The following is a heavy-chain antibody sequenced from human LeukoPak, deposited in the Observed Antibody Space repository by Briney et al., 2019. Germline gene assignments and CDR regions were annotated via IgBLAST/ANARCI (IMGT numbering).Heavy chain of an antibody. CDR2: ISYDGSNK. CDR1: GFTFSSYA. D-gene: IGHD3-22*01. CDR3: AREVYDTSGVDY. Sequence: GGSLRLSCAASGFTFSSYAMHWVRQAPGKGLEWVAVISYDGSNKYYADSVKGRFTISRDNSKNTPYLQMNSLRAEDTALYYCAREVYDTSGVDYWGQGTLVTVSS. J-gene: IGHJ4*02. V-gene: IGHV3-30*04.